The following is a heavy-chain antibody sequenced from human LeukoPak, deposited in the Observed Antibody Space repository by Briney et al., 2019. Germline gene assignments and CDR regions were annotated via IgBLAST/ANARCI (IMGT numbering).Heavy chain of an antibody. Sequence: GVSLRLSCAASGFTFSSYWMNWVRQDPGKGLEWVANIKQDGSVKNYVDSVKGRFTISRDNSKNTLYLQMNSLRAEDTAVYYCAKDCGTGSYFPDHWGQGTLVTVSS. CDR1: GFTFSSYW. V-gene: IGHV3-7*01. D-gene: IGHD3-10*01. CDR3: AKDCGTGSYFPDH. CDR2: IKQDGSVK. J-gene: IGHJ4*02.